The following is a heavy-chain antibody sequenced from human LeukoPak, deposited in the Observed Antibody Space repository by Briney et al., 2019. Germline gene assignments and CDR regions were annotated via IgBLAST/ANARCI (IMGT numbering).Heavy chain of an antibody. CDR3: AGDSCSSTSCLFNWFDP. Sequence: PGGSLRLSCAASGFTFSSYAMHWVRQAPGKGLEWVAVISYDGSNKYYADSVKGRFTISRDNSKNTLYLQMNSLRAEDTAVYYCAGDSCSSTSCLFNWFDPWGQGTLVTVSS. J-gene: IGHJ5*02. V-gene: IGHV3-30-3*01. D-gene: IGHD2-2*01. CDR1: GFTFSSYA. CDR2: ISYDGSNK.